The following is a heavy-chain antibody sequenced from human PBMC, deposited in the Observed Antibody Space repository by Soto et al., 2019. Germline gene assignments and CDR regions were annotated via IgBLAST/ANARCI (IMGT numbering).Heavy chain of an antibody. V-gene: IGHV1-3*01. D-gene: IGHD6-19*01. CDR3: ASPSSGWRPDAFDI. J-gene: IGHJ3*02. Sequence: ASVKVSCKASGYTFTSYAMHWVRQAPGQRLEWMGWINAGNGNTKYSQKFQGRVTITRDTSASTAYMELSSLRAEDTAVYYCASPSSGWRPDAFDIWGQGTMVTVSS. CDR1: GYTFTSYA. CDR2: INAGNGNT.